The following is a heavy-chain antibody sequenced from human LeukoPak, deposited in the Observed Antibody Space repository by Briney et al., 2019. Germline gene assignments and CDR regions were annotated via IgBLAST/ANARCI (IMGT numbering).Heavy chain of an antibody. Sequence: LETLSLTCTVSGDSISSSNYFWGWIRQPPGKGLEWVGNIYHSWNTFYNPSLKSRVTISADTSKNQFSLKLTFVTVADTAVYYCARQSYSSATVWGQGTTVIVSS. D-gene: IGHD6-25*01. V-gene: IGHV4-39*01. CDR2: IYHSWNT. J-gene: IGHJ6*02. CDR1: GDSISSSNYF. CDR3: ARQSYSSATV.